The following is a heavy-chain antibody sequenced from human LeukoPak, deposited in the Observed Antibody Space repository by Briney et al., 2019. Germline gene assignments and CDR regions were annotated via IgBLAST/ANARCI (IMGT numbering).Heavy chain of an antibody. CDR2: IYSGETT. CDR3: ARERYYYDTTGALDY. Sequence: GGSLRLSCAASGFTVRSNYMSWVRQAPGKGLEWVSVIYSGETTYYAESMRGRFTIFRDNSKNTLYLQMNSLGAEDTAVYYCARERYYYDTTGALDYSGQGTLVTVSS. V-gene: IGHV3-66*02. D-gene: IGHD3-22*01. J-gene: IGHJ4*02. CDR1: GFTVRSNY.